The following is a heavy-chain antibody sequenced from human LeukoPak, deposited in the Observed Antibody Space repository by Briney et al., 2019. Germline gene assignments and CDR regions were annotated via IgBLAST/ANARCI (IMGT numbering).Heavy chain of an antibody. J-gene: IGHJ6*04. CDR3: AELGITMIGGV. Sequence: GGSLRLSCAASGFTFSSYSMNWVRQAPGKGLEWVANIEKYGSEKYYVDSVKGRFTISRDNAKNSLYLQMNSLRAEDTTVYYCAELGITMIGGVWGKGTTVTISS. CDR2: IEKYGSEK. D-gene: IGHD3-10*02. V-gene: IGHV3-7*01. CDR1: GFTFSSYS.